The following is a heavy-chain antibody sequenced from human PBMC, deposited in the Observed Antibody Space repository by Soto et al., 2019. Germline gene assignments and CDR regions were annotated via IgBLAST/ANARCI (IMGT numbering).Heavy chain of an antibody. CDR2: IDGIGSST. J-gene: IGHJ4*02. Sequence: EVQLLESGGGLVQPGRSLRLSCAASGFTFSNYGMKWVRQAPGKGLEWVSGIDGIGSSTYYADSVKGRFTISRDNSKNTLFLQMNSLRAEDTALYYGAGALDYWGQGTLVTVSS. CDR1: GFTFSNYG. CDR3: AGALDY. D-gene: IGHD3-3*02. V-gene: IGHV3-23*01.